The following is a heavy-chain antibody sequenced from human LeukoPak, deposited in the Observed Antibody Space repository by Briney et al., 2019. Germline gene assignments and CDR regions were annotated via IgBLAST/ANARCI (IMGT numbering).Heavy chain of an antibody. D-gene: IGHD3-22*01. CDR1: GFTFSSCA. CDR3: AKVSGGGKLIVVVITLFDY. J-gene: IGHJ4*02. CDR2: ISGSGGST. Sequence: GGSLRLSCAASGFTFSSCAMSWVRQAPGKGLEWVSAISGSGGSTYYADSVKGRFTISRDNSKNTLYLQMNSLRAEDTAVYYCAKVSGGGKLIVVVITLFDYWGQGTLVTVSS. V-gene: IGHV3-23*01.